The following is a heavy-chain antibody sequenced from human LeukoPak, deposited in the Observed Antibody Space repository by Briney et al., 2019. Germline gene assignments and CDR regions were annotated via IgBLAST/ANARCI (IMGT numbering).Heavy chain of an antibody. CDR2: INHSGST. J-gene: IGHJ4*02. Sequence: SETLSLTCAVYGGSFSGYYWSWIRQPPGKGLEWIGEINHSGSTNYNPSLKSRVTISVDTSKNQFSLKLSSVTAADTAVYYCARDLSPMKSEKDDSSGYYSDYWGQGTLVTVSS. CDR3: ARDLSPMKSEKDDSSGYYSDY. V-gene: IGHV4-34*01. D-gene: IGHD3-22*01. CDR1: GGSFSGYY.